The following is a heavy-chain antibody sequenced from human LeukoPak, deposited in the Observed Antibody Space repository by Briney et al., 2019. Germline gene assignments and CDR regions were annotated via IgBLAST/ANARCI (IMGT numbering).Heavy chain of an antibody. Sequence: SETLSLTCAVYGGSFSGYYWSWLRQPPGKGLEWIGEINHSGSTNYNPSLKSRVTISVDTSKNQFSLKLSSVTAADTAVYYCARGGHSMVRGGWFDPWGQGTLVTVSS. CDR3: ARGGHSMVRGGWFDP. CDR1: GGSFSGYY. D-gene: IGHD3-10*01. CDR2: INHSGST. V-gene: IGHV4-34*01. J-gene: IGHJ5*02.